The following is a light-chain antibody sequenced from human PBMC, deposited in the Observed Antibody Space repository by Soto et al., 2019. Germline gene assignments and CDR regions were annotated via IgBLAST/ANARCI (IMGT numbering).Light chain of an antibody. Sequence: QSALTQPASVSGSPGQSITISCTGTSSDAGNYNFVSWYQQHPGKSPQVIIYEDSTRPSGVSNRISGSKSGNTASLTISGLQAADEGDYSCCSYAGSSTSWVFGGGTKVTVL. CDR1: SSDAGNYNF. CDR2: EDS. CDR3: CSYAGSSTSWV. V-gene: IGLV2-23*01. J-gene: IGLJ3*02.